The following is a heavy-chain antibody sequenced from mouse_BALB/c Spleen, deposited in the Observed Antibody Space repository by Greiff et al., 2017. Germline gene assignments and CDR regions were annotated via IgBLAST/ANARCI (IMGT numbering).Heavy chain of an antibody. Sequence: QVQLQQPGAELVKPGASVKMSCKASGYTFTSYWMHWVKQSPGQGLEWIGVIDPSDSYTSYNQKFKGKATLTVYTSSSTAYMQLSSLTSEDSAVYYCTRGDGNWAMDYWGQGTSVTVSS. CDR1: GYTFTSYW. CDR2: IDPSDSYT. J-gene: IGHJ4*01. D-gene: IGHD2-1*01. V-gene: IGHV1S127*01. CDR3: TRGDGNWAMDY.